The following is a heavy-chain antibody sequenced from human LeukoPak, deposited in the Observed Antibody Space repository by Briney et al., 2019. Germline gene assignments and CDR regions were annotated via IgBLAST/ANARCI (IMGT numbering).Heavy chain of an antibody. D-gene: IGHD4-17*01. CDR1: GGSISSGSYY. V-gene: IGHV4-61*02. Sequence: MASETLSLTCTVSGGSISSGSYYWSWIRQPAGKGLEWIGRIYISGSTNYNPSLKSRVTISVDTSKNQFSLKLSSVTAADTAVYYCARLSTVTTSFDYWGQGTLVTVSS. CDR2: IYISGST. J-gene: IGHJ4*02. CDR3: ARLSTVTTSFDY.